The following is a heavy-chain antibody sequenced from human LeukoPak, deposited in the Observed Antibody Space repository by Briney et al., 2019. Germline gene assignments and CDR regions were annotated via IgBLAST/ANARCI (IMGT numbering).Heavy chain of an antibody. CDR3: ARDPSNTSGWYIYFDY. D-gene: IGHD6-19*01. J-gene: IGHJ4*02. CDR2: ISTYNGDT. V-gene: IGHV1-18*01. Sequence: ASAKVSCKASGYTFTRYGITWVRQAPGQGLEWMGWISTYNGDTKYAQKFQGRVTMTTDTSTSTAYMELRSLRSDDTAVYYCARDPSNTSGWYIYFDYWGQGTLVTVSS. CDR1: GYTFTRYG.